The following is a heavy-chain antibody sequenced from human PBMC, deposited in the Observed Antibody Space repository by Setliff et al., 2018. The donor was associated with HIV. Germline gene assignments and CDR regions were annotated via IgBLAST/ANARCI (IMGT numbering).Heavy chain of an antibody. CDR2: ISYSGST. V-gene: IGHV4-34*01. J-gene: IGHJ5*02. Sequence: SETLSLTCAVFGGSFSDFYWSWIRQPPGKGLEWIGEISYSGSTVYNPSLKSRVTMSVDASKNLVSLNLNSVTAADTAIYYCSRGVARQVVIDRWFDPWGQGTPVTVSS. CDR3: SRGVARQVVIDRWFDP. CDR1: GGSFSDFY. D-gene: IGHD2-21*01.